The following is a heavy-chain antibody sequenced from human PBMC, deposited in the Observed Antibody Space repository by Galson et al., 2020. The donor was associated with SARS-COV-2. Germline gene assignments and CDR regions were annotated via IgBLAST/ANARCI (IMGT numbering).Heavy chain of an antibody. CDR1: GFIFSSYA. V-gene: IGHV3-30*04. CDR3: ARGYSSSYYYVDY. CDR2: ISYDGSDK. J-gene: IGHJ4*02. D-gene: IGHD6-13*01. Sequence: GESLKISCAASGFIFSSYAMRWVRQAPGKGLEWVAVISYDGSDKYYADSVKGRFTISRDNSKNTLYLQMNSLRADDTAVYYCARGYSSSYYYVDYWGQGTLVTVSS.